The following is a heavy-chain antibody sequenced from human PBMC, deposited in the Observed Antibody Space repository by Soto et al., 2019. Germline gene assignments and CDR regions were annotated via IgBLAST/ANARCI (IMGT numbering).Heavy chain of an antibody. CDR3: ARSRGYYGMDV. CDR2: ISSSSSYT. V-gene: IGHV3-21*04. D-gene: IGHD3-10*01. CDR1: GFTFSSYS. J-gene: IGHJ6*02. Sequence: RLSCAASGFTFSSYSMNWVRQAPGKGLEWVSSISSSSSYTYYADSVKGRFTISRDNSKNTLYLQMNSLRAEDTAVYYCARSRGYYGMDVWGQGTTVTVSS.